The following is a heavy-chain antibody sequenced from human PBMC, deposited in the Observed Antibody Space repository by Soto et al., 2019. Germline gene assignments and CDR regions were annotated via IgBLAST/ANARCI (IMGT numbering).Heavy chain of an antibody. Sequence: QVQLQESGPGLVKPSETLSLTCSVSGGSISTYYWSWIRQPPGKGLEWIGCISYSGSTNYNPSLEGRVTISVDTSKNRFSLKPSSVTAADTAVYYCARAAGGYEWTPPSYWGQGTLVTVSS. CDR1: GGSISTYY. CDR3: ARAAGGYEWTPPSY. J-gene: IGHJ4*02. V-gene: IGHV4-59*01. D-gene: IGHD5-12*01. CDR2: ISYSGST.